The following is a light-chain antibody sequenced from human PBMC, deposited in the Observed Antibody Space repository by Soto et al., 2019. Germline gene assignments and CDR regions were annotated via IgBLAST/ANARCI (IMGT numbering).Light chain of an antibody. CDR2: DAS. V-gene: IGKV3-20*01. J-gene: IGKJ5*01. CDR3: QHYQSGHPIT. Sequence: EIVLTQSPGTLSLSPGERATLSCRASQSVSSSYLAWYQQKPGQAPRLLIYDASNRATGIPARFSGSGSGTDFTLTISSLEPEDFALYYCQHYQSGHPITFGQGTRLEIK. CDR1: QSVSSSY.